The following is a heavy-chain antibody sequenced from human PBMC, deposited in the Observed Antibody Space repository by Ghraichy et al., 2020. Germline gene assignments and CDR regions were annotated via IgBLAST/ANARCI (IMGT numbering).Heavy chain of an antibody. J-gene: IGHJ4*02. Sequence: SETLSLTCSVSGDSISSNWWSWVRQSPGKGLEWIGEIRHGGNTYYNPSLMSRVVMSIDISKCQLSLELTSVTAADTAIYFCARHTAVSGTRGFDYWGQGILVTVSP. D-gene: IGHD1-26*01. V-gene: IGHV4-4*02. CDR1: GDSISSNW. CDR2: IRHGGNT. CDR3: ARHTAVSGTRGFDY.